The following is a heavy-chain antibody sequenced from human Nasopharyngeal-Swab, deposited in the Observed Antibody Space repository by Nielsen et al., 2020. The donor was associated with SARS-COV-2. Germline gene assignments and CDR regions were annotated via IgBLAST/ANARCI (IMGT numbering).Heavy chain of an antibody. Sequence: ASVKVSCKASGNTFTVYYMHWVRQAPGQGLEWMGWINPYSGGTIYAEKFQGRVTMTMDTSISTAYMELSRLRSDDTAVYYCAVPTIAAARDAFDIWGQGTMVTVSS. CDR1: GNTFTVYY. J-gene: IGHJ3*02. V-gene: IGHV1-2*02. D-gene: IGHD6-13*01. CDR2: INPYSGGT. CDR3: AVPTIAAARDAFDI.